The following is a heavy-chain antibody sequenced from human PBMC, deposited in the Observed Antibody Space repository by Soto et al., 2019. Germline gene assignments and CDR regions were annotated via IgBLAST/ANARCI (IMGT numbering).Heavy chain of an antibody. CDR3: ARRSSSSLGSLFDP. Sequence: SETLSLTCTVSGGSISSRTYYWDWIRQPPGKGLEWIGAMYYTGNKNYNPSLESRVTMSVDTSKNQFSLKLSSVTPTDTAVYYCARRSSSSLGSLFDPWGRGILVTVSS. D-gene: IGHD6-6*01. J-gene: IGHJ5*02. V-gene: IGHV4-39*01. CDR2: MYYTGNK. CDR1: GGSISSRTYY.